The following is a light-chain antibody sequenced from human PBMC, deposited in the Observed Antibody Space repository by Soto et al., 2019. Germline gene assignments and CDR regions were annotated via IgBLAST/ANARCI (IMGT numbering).Light chain of an antibody. CDR1: QTVTSSC. Sequence: EIVLTQSPDTLSLSPGERATLSCTASQTVTSSCLAWYQRKPGQAPRLLIHTTSTSATDIPDRVSGSGSGSAFTVTISRLHPEDFAVYYCQQCGGSPLFSFCPGNRVDI. CDR3: QQCGGSPLFS. J-gene: IGKJ3*01. V-gene: IGKV3-20*01. CDR2: TTS.